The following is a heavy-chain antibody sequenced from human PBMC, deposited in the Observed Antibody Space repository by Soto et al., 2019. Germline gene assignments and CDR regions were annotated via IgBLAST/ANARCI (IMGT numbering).Heavy chain of an antibody. CDR2: ISGSGGST. J-gene: IGHJ4*02. V-gene: IGHV3-23*01. Sequence: SLRLSCAASGFTFSSYAMSWVRQAPGKGLEWVSAISGSGGSTYYADSVKGRFTISRDNSKNTLYLQMNSLRAEDTAVYYCAKSRVDCSGGSCYTFDYWGQGTLVTVSS. CDR3: AKSRVDCSGGSCYTFDY. CDR1: GFTFSSYA. D-gene: IGHD2-15*01.